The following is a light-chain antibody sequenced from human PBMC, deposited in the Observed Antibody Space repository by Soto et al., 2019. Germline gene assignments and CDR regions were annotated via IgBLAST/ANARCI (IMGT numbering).Light chain of an antibody. CDR2: DAS. Sequence: DIQMTQSPSTLSASVGDRVTITCRASQSISGWLAWYQQRPGKAPKLLIYDASSLESGVPSRFSGSGSETEFTLTISGLQPGDSATYYCQQYNSYSPTFGQRTKVEVK. V-gene: IGKV1-5*01. CDR1: QSISGW. J-gene: IGKJ1*01. CDR3: QQYNSYSPT.